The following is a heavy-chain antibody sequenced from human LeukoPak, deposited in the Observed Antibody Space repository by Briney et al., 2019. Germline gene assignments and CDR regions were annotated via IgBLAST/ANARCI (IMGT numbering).Heavy chain of an antibody. J-gene: IGHJ4*02. V-gene: IGHV3-30*18. Sequence: GGSLRLSCAASGFTFSSYGMHWVRQAPGKGLEWVAVISYDGSNKYYADSVKGRFTISRDNSKNTLYLQMNSLRAVDTAVYYCAKEALSVVTPGGYWGQGTLVTVSS. CDR2: ISYDGSNK. D-gene: IGHD4-23*01. CDR1: GFTFSSYG. CDR3: AKEALSVVTPGGY.